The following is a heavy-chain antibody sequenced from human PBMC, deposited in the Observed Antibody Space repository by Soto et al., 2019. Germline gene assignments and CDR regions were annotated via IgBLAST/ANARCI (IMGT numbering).Heavy chain of an antibody. CDR3: AREKYYDFWSGKTSYYYYGMGV. Sequence: EGSLKVSCKASGYTFSSYGISWVRQAPGQGLEWMGWISAYNGNTNYAQKLQGRVTMTTDTSTSTAYMELRSLRSDETAVYYCAREKYYDFWSGKTSYYYYGMGVWGQGTTVTVSS. J-gene: IGHJ6*02. CDR1: GYTFSSYG. CDR2: ISAYNGNT. D-gene: IGHD3-3*01. V-gene: IGHV1-18*01.